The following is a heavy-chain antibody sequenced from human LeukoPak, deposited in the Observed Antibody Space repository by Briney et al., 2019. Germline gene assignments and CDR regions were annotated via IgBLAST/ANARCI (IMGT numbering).Heavy chain of an antibody. CDR1: GGSISSSSYY. J-gene: IGHJ6*03. CDR2: IYYSGST. CDR3: ARASGWYNLYYYYYMDV. Sequence: SETLSLTCTVSGGSISSSSYYWGWIRQPPGKGLEWIGSIYYSGSTYYNPSLKSRVTISVDTSKNQFSLKLSSVTAADTAVYYCARASGWYNLYYYYYMDVWGKGTTVTVSS. V-gene: IGHV4-39*07. D-gene: IGHD6-19*01.